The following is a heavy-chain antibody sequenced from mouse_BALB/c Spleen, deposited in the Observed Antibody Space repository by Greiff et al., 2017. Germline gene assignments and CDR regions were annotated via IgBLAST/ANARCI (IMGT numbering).Heavy chain of an antibody. V-gene: IGHV5-6*01. Sequence: EVMLVESGGDLVKPGGSLKLSCAASGFTFSSYGMSWVRQTPDKRLEWVATISSGGSYTYYPDSVKGRFTISRDNAKNTLYLQMSSLKSEDTAMYYCARPPSYYGSSSFAYWGQGTLVTVSA. CDR3: ARPPSYYGSSSFAY. J-gene: IGHJ3*01. D-gene: IGHD1-1*01. CDR2: ISSGGSYT. CDR1: GFTFSSYG.